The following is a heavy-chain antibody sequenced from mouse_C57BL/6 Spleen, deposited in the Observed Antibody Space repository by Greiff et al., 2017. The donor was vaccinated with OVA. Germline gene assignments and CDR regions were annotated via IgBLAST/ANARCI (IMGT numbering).Heavy chain of an antibody. V-gene: IGHV1-80*01. CDR1: GYAFSSYW. D-gene: IGHD2-3*01. CDR3: AREGDGYSGAMDY. CDR2: IYPGDGDT. J-gene: IGHJ4*01. Sequence: VQGVESGAELVKPGASVKISCKASGYAFSSYWMNWVKQRPGKGLEWIGQIYPGDGDTNYNGKFKGKATLTADKSSSTAYMQLSSLTSEDSAVYFCAREGDGYSGAMDYWGQGTSVTVSS.